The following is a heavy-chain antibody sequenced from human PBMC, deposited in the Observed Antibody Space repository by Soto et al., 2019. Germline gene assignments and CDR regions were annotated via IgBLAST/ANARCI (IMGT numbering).Heavy chain of an antibody. D-gene: IGHD3-10*01. CDR3: ARAMVRGVIYGMDV. Sequence: EVQLVESGGGLVQPGGSLRLSCAASGFTFSSYSMNWVRQAPGKGLEWVSYISSSSSTIYYADSVKGRFTISRDNAKNSLYLHMNSLRDEDTAVYYCARAMVRGVIYGMDVWGQGTTVTVSS. J-gene: IGHJ6*02. V-gene: IGHV3-48*02. CDR2: ISSSSSTI. CDR1: GFTFSSYS.